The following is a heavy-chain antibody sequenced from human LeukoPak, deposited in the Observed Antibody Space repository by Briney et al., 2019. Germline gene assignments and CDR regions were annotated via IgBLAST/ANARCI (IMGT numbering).Heavy chain of an antibody. V-gene: IGHV3-30-3*01. D-gene: IGHD3-10*01. CDR2: ISYDGSNK. CDR3: ASTLGKPSYWYFDL. CDR1: GFTFSSYA. J-gene: IGHJ2*01. Sequence: GGSLRLSCAASGFTFSSYAMHWVRQAPGKGLEWVAVISYDGSNKYYADSVKGRFTISRDNSKNTLYLQMNSLRAEDTAVYYCASTLGKPSYWYFDLWGRGTLVTVSS.